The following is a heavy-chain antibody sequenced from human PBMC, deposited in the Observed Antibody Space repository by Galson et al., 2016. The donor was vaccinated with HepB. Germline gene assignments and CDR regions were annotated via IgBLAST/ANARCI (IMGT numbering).Heavy chain of an antibody. CDR1: GFNFSDYE. Sequence: SLRLSCAGFGFNFSDYEMNWVRQAPGKGLEWVSYISDSSSNRYYRDSVQGRFVISRENAKNSVFLQMNSLRVEDTAIYYCAREHRSFDVWGQGVLVTVSS. J-gene: IGHJ4*02. CDR2: ISDSSSNR. CDR3: AREHRSFDV. V-gene: IGHV3-48*03.